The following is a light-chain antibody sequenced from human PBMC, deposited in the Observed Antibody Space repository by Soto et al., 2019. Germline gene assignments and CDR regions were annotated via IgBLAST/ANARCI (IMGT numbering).Light chain of an antibody. Sequence: QSALTQPASVSGSPGQSITISCTGTSSDVGGYNYVSWYQQHPGKAPKLMIYDVSNRPSGISNRFSGSKSGNTASLTISGLQAEDEADYYCSSSTSTSTYVSATGPKVTVL. J-gene: IGLJ1*01. V-gene: IGLV2-14*01. CDR3: SSSTSTSTYV. CDR2: DVS. CDR1: SSDVGGYNY.